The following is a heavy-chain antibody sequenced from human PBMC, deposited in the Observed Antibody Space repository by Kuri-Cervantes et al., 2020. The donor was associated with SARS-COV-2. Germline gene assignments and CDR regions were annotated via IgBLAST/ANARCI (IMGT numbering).Heavy chain of an antibody. CDR3: ASYRDFWSGTAGIDY. CDR1: GGTFSSYA. J-gene: IGHJ4*02. CDR2: IIPILGTA. V-gene: IGHV1-69*04. Sequence: SVKVSCKASGGTFSSYAISWVRQAPGQGLEWMGRIIPILGTANYAQKFQGRVTITADKSTNTAYMELSSLRSGDTAVYYCASYRDFWSGTAGIDYWGQGTLVTVSS. D-gene: IGHD3-3*01.